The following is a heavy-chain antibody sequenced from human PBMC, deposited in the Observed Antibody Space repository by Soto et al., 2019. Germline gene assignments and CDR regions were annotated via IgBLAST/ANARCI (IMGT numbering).Heavy chain of an antibody. D-gene: IGHD3-22*01. CDR3: ARMPLTSSGYYSRDDAFDI. CDR1: GGSISSYY. Sequence: QVQLQESGPGLVKPSETLSLTCTVSGGSISSYYWSWIRQPPGKGLEWIGYIYYSGSTNYNPSLKSRVTISVDTSKNQFSLKLSSVTAADTAVYYCARMPLTSSGYYSRDDAFDIWGQGTMVTVSS. CDR2: IYYSGST. V-gene: IGHV4-59*01. J-gene: IGHJ3*02.